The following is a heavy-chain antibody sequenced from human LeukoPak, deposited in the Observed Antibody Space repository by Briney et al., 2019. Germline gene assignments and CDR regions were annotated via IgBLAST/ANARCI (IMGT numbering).Heavy chain of an antibody. J-gene: IGHJ3*02. V-gene: IGHV4-38-2*02. Sequence: PSETLSLTCTVSGYSLSRGYYWGWIRQPPGKGREGIGSIYHSGSTYYKPSLKSRVTISVDTSKNQFSLKLSSVTAADTAVYYCARRVKPIYDILTGPSKRAFDIWGQGTMVTVSS. CDR3: ARRVKPIYDILTGPSKRAFDI. D-gene: IGHD3-9*01. CDR2: IYHSGST. CDR1: GYSLSRGYY.